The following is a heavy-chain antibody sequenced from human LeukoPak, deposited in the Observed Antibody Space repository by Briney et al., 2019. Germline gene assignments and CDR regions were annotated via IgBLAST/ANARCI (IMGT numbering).Heavy chain of an antibody. CDR2: ISGSGGST. V-gene: IGHV3-23*01. CDR1: GFTFSSYA. J-gene: IGHJ6*03. D-gene: IGHD6-13*01. CDR3: AACIGAAGYFYYMDV. Sequence: PGGSLRLSCAASGFTFSSYAMSWVRQAPGKGLDWVSSISGSGGSTYYADSVKGRFTISRDNSKNTLYLQINSLRAEDTAVFYCAACIGAAGYFYYMDVWGKGTTVTVSS.